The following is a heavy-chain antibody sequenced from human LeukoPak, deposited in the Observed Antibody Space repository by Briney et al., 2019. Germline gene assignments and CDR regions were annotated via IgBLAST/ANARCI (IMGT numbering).Heavy chain of an antibody. J-gene: IGHJ4*02. CDR1: GFTFSSYG. CDR3: AKVDIVATIDAGRLVDY. V-gene: IGHV3-30*18. CDR2: ISNDGSNK. D-gene: IGHD5-12*01. Sequence: GGSLRLSCAASGFTFSSYGMQWFRQAPDKGLEWVAAISNDGSNKYYADSVKGRFTISRDNSKNTLYMQMNSLRAEDTAVYYCAKVDIVATIDAGRLVDYWGQGTLVTVSS.